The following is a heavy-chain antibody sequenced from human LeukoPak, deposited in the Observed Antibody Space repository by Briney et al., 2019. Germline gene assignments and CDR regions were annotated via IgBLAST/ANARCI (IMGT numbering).Heavy chain of an antibody. CDR1: GYTFTSYG. J-gene: IGHJ5*02. Sequence: GASVKVSCKASGYTFTSYGISWVRQAPGQGLEWMGWINPNSGGTNYAQKFQGRVTMTRDTSISTAYMELSRLRSDDTAVYYCARGHITMIVVDRDWFDPWGQGTLVTVSS. CDR3: ARGHITMIVVDRDWFDP. D-gene: IGHD3-22*01. CDR2: INPNSGGT. V-gene: IGHV1-2*02.